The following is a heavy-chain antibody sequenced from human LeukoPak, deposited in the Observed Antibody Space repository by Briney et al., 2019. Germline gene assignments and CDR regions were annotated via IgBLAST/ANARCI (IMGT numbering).Heavy chain of an antibody. Sequence: PGGSLRLSCAASGFTFSSYWMSWVRQVPGKGLEWVANIKQDGSEKYYVDSVKGRFTISRDNAKNSLYLQMNSLRAEDTAVYYCARRRYSGSSQHFDYWGQGTLVTVSS. V-gene: IGHV3-7*01. J-gene: IGHJ4*02. CDR3: ARRRYSGSSQHFDY. D-gene: IGHD1-26*01. CDR2: IKQDGSEK. CDR1: GFTFSSYW.